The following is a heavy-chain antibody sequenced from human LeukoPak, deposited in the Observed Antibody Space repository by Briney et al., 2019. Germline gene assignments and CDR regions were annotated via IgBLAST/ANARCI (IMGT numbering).Heavy chain of an antibody. J-gene: IGHJ5*02. Sequence: PSETLSLTCTVSGGSISSYYWSWIRQPPGKGLEWIGEINHSGSTNYNPSLKSRVTISVDTSKNQFSLKLSSVTAADTAVYYCARGFLISSSWYSGYNWFDPWGQGTLVTVSS. V-gene: IGHV4-34*01. D-gene: IGHD6-13*01. CDR1: GGSISSYY. CDR2: INHSGST. CDR3: ARGFLISSSWYSGYNWFDP.